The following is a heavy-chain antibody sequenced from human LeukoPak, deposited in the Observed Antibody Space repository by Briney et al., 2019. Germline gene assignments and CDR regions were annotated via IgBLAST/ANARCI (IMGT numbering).Heavy chain of an antibody. V-gene: IGHV3-21*04. CDR3: VRVITTVSGWYHFDY. D-gene: IGHD6-13*01. CDR1: GFTFSPYS. Sequence: GGSLRPSCAASGFTFSPYSMNWVRQAPGKELEWVSSISTGGDYMYYADSVRGRFTISRDNAKNSLYLQMDSLKTEDTAVYYCVRVITTVSGWYHFDYWGQGALVTVSS. J-gene: IGHJ4*02. CDR2: ISTGGDYM.